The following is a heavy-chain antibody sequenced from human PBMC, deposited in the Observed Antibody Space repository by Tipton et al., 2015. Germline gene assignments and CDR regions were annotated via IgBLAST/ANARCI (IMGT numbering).Heavy chain of an antibody. D-gene: IGHD2-15*01. J-gene: IGHJ3*02. CDR2: ISSSGSTQ. V-gene: IGHV3-48*03. Sequence: SLRLSCAASGFTFGTYEMNWVRQAPGKGLEWISYISSSGSTQYYADSVKGRFTISRSNAKNSLNLQMSSLRAEDTAVYFCARAGYCRGGSCYYEAPDMWGQGTMVTVSS. CDR3: ARAGYCRGGSCYYEAPDM. CDR1: GFTFGTYE.